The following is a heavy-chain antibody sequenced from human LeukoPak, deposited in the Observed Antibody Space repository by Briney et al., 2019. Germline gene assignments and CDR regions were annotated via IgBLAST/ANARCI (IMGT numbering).Heavy chain of an antibody. CDR3: ARRKHCAGDCYGNWFDP. CDR1: GGSFSGYY. J-gene: IGHJ5*02. Sequence: SETLSLTCAVYGGSFSGYYWSWIRQPPGKGLEWIGEINHSGSTNYNPSLKSRVTISVDTSKNQFSLKLSSVTAADTAVYCCARRKHCAGDCYGNWFDPWGQGTLVTVSS. V-gene: IGHV4-34*01. D-gene: IGHD2-21*02. CDR2: INHSGST.